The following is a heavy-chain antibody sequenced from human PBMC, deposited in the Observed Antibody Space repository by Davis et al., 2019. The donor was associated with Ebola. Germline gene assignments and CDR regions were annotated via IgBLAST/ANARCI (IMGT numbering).Heavy chain of an antibody. D-gene: IGHD5-12*01. J-gene: IGHJ6*02. CDR1: GGSFSGHY. CDR2: VNHSGST. CDR3: ARGAARYSGYDFTYYYYGMDV. V-gene: IGHV4-34*01. Sequence: PSETLSLTCAVYGGSFSGHYWSWIRQPPGKGLEWIGEVNHSGSTKYNPSLKSRVTISVDTSKNQFSLKLSSVTAADTAVYYCARGAARYSGYDFTYYYYGMDVWGQGTTVTVSS.